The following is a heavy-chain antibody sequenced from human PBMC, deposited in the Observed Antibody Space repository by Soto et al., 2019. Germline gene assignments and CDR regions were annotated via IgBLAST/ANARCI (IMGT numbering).Heavy chain of an antibody. D-gene: IGHD2-2*01. CDR1: GYTFTTYA. J-gene: IGHJ4*02. CDR3: ARSDCSSSSCYGDLDY. V-gene: IGHV1-3*01. Sequence: ASVKVSCKASGYTFTTYAVHWVRQAPGQRLEWMGWINAANGYTKYSEKFQGRVSISRDTFASTGYMELSSLRSEDTAFYYCARSDCSSSSCYGDLDYWGQGTLVTVSS. CDR2: INAANGYT.